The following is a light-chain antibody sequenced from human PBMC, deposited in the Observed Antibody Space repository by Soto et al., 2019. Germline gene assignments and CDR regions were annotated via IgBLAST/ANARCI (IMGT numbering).Light chain of an antibody. V-gene: IGLV2-23*01. CDR1: SSDVGNSNF. CDR2: EGT. Sequence: QSALTQPASVSGSPGQSITISCTGTSSDVGNSNFVSWYQHHPGKAPKLMIYEGTKLSSGVSNRFSGSKSGNTASLTISGLQAEDEADYYCCSYAGRTTWVFGGGTKL. CDR3: CSYAGRTTWV. J-gene: IGLJ3*02.